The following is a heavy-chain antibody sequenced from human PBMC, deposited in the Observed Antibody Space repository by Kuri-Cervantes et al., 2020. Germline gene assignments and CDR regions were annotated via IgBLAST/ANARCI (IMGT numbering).Heavy chain of an antibody. V-gene: IGHV4-34*01. J-gene: IGHJ3*02. CDR3: ARGIPVDAFDI. Sequence: GSLRLSCAVYGGSFSGYYWSWIRQPPGKGLERIGEINHSGSTNYNPSLKSRVTISVDTSKNQFSLKLSSVTAADTAVYYRARGIPVDAFDIWGQGTMVTVSS. CDR2: INHSGST. CDR1: GGSFSGYY.